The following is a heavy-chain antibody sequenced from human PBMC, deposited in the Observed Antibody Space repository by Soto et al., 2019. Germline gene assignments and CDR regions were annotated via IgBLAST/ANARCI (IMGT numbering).Heavy chain of an antibody. CDR2: ISSSSSTI. D-gene: IGHD2-2*01. Sequence: GGSLRLSCAASGFTFSSYSMNWVRQAPGKGLEWVSYISSSSSTIYYADSVKGRFTISRDNAKNSLYLQMNSLRDEDTAVYYCARDPEGWDIVVVPAAPKPVDYWGQGTLVTVSS. J-gene: IGHJ4*02. CDR3: ARDPEGWDIVVVPAAPKPVDY. V-gene: IGHV3-48*02. CDR1: GFTFSSYS.